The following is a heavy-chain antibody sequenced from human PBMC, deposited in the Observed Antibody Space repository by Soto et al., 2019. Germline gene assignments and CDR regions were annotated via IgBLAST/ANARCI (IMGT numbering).Heavy chain of an antibody. CDR2: IYYSGST. J-gene: IGHJ5*02. V-gene: IGHV4-39*01. CDR1: GGSISSSSYY. D-gene: IGHD7-27*01. CDR3: ARQTVPTGAWFDP. Sequence: QLQLQESGPGLVKPSETLSLTCTVSGGSISSSSYYWGWIRQPPGKGLEWIGSIYYSGSTYYNPSLKRRVTIPVDTSKSQFSLKLSSVTAADKAVDYCARQTVPTGAWFDPWGQGTLVTVTT.